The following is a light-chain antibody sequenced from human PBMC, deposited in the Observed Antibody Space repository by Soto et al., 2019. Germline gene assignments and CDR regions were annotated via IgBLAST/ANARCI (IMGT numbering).Light chain of an antibody. CDR2: DAS. J-gene: IGKJ3*01. CDR1: QSVDRN. V-gene: IGKV3-11*01. Sequence: ETVLTQFPATLSLSPGERATLSCRASQSVDRNLAWYQQKPGQAPRLLIYDASRRATGIAARFSGSGSGTDFTLTISSLEPEDFAVYYCPQRNNWPPDLTFGPGTRVD. CDR3: PQRNNWPPDLT.